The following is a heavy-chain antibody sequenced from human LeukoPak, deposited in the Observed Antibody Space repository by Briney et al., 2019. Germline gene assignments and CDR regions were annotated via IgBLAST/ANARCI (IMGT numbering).Heavy chain of an antibody. J-gene: IGHJ5*02. Sequence: GDALKISCKGSGYSCTSYWISWVRQMPGKGLEWMGRIDPSDSYTNYSPSVQGHVTISADNSISTAYLEWSSLKASDTAMYYCARPHYDTLPRYYRWFDPWGQGTLVTVSS. D-gene: IGHD3-9*01. CDR1: GYSCTSYW. V-gene: IGHV5-10-1*01. CDR3: ARPHYDTLPRYYRWFDP. CDR2: IDPSDSYT.